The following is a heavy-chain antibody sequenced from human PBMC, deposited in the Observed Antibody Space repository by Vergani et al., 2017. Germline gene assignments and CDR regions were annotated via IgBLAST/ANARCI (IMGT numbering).Heavy chain of an antibody. CDR2: VNNDGHT. V-gene: IGHV4-34*02. D-gene: IGHD2-8*02. J-gene: IGHJ4*02. CDR1: GDSFSSFY. CDR3: AVRRRDNLVGGEIVTKRTFDY. Sequence: QVQLQQWGAGVVKPSGTLSLTCAVFGDSFSSFYWSWIRQPPGKGLEWIGEVNNDGHTNYNPSLESRVTVSRETAKNQFSLNLMSVTAADTAMYYCAVRRRDNLVGGEIVTKRTFDYWGQGSVVTVSS.